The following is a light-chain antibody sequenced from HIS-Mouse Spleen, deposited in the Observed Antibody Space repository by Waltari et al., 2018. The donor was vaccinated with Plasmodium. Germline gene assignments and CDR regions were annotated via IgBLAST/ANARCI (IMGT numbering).Light chain of an antibody. CDR2: GAS. Sequence: EIVMTQPPATLSVSPGERATLSCRASQRVSSNLAWYQQKPGQAPRLLIYGASTRATGMPARFSGSGSGTEFTLTISSLQSEDFAVYYCQQYNNWSFTFGPGTKVDIK. J-gene: IGKJ3*01. CDR3: QQYNNWSFT. V-gene: IGKV3-15*01. CDR1: QRVSSN.